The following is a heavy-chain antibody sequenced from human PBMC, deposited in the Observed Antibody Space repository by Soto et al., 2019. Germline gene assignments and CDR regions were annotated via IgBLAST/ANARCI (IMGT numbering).Heavy chain of an antibody. CDR2: IWYDGSNK. CDR3: ARDIVVVVAATYPNYGMDV. Sequence: GGSLRLSCAASGFNFSSYGMHWVRQAPGKGVEWVAVIWYDGSNKYYADSVKGRFTISRDNSKNTLYLQMNSLRAEDTAVYYCARDIVVVVAATYPNYGMDVWGQGTTVTVSS. V-gene: IGHV3-33*01. J-gene: IGHJ6*02. CDR1: GFNFSSYG. D-gene: IGHD2-15*01.